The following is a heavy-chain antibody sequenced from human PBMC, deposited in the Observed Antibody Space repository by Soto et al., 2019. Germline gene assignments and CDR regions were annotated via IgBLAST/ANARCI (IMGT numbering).Heavy chain of an antibody. J-gene: IGHJ2*01. Sequence: GFLRLSCAASGFPINVTYLSWVRQAPGKGLEWLSVLYADGSTYYIDSVKGRFRISRDNAKNTLYLQMDNLRADDTAMYFCARTAEGDTPRTHWYFDLWGRGTPVTVSS. V-gene: IGHV3-53*01. CDR2: LYADGST. CDR3: ARTAEGDTPRTHWYFDL. D-gene: IGHD6-25*01. CDR1: GFPINVTY.